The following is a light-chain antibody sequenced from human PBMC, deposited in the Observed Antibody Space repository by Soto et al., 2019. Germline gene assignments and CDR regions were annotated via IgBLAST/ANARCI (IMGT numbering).Light chain of an antibody. Sequence: IQITQSPSSVSASVGDTVTITCRASQLISSWLAWYQQKPGKAPKLLIYAASNLQSGVPSRFSGSESGTDFTLTISSLQPEDFATYYCQHCNTSWTFGQGTKVEIK. J-gene: IGKJ1*01. CDR1: QLISSW. CDR3: QHCNTSWT. V-gene: IGKV1D-16*01. CDR2: AAS.